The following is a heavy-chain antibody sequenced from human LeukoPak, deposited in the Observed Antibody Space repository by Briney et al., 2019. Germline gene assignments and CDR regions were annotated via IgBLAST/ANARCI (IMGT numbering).Heavy chain of an antibody. J-gene: IGHJ4*02. Sequence: SEILSLTCTVSGGSISSYYWSWIRQPAGKGLEWIGRIYTSGSTNYNPSLKSRVTMSVDTSKNQFSLKLSSVTTADTAVYYCATVYTTMAGWYFDYWGQGTLVTVSS. CDR3: ATVYTTMAGWYFDY. V-gene: IGHV4-4*07. D-gene: IGHD5-18*01. CDR2: IYTSGST. CDR1: GGSISSYY.